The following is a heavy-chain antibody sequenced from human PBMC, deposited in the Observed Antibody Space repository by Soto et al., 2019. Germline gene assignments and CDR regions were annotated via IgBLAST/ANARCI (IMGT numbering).Heavy chain of an antibody. V-gene: IGHV4-30-2*05. CDR2: IYHSGST. Sequence: PSETLSLTCTVSGGSISSGGYSWSWIRQPPGKGLNYIGYIYHSGSTYYNPSLKSRVTISVDTSKNQFSLKLSSVTAADTAVYYCARERPDGARLDPWGQGTLVTVSS. CDR1: GGSISSGGYS. J-gene: IGHJ5*02. CDR3: ARERPDGARLDP. D-gene: IGHD6-6*01.